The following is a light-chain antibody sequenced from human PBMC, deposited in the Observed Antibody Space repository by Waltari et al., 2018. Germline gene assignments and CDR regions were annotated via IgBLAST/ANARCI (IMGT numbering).Light chain of an antibody. V-gene: IGKV1-39*01. Sequence: DIQMTQSPSSRSASVRDRVTSTCRASQSISSYLNRYQQTPGKAPKLLIYAASSLQSGVPSRFSGRGSGTDFTLTISSLQPEDFATYYCQQSYSTPYTFGQGTKLEIK. CDR2: AAS. CDR1: QSISSY. CDR3: QQSYSTPYT. J-gene: IGKJ2*01.